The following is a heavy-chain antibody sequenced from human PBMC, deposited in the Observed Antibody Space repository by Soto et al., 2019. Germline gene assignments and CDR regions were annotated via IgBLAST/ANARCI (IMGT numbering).Heavy chain of an antibody. CDR1: GGTFSSYT. J-gene: IGHJ6*02. Sequence: GASVKVSCKASGGTFSSYTISWVRQAPGQGLEWMGWINPNSGGTNYAQKFQGWVTMTRDTSISTAYMELSRLRSDDTAVYYCAREKNITMVRGKAYGMDVWGQGTTVTVSS. CDR2: INPNSGGT. D-gene: IGHD3-10*01. V-gene: IGHV1-2*04. CDR3: AREKNITMVRGKAYGMDV.